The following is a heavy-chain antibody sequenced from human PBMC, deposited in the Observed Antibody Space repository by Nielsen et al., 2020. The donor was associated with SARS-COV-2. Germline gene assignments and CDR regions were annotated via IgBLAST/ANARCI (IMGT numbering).Heavy chain of an antibody. CDR2: IHPGDSET. CDR3: ARRYYYDSSDNFPSYAFDI. D-gene: IGHD3-22*01. CDR1: GHSFSTYW. V-gene: IGHV5-51*01. J-gene: IGHJ3*02. Sequence: GGSLRPSCKGSGHSFSTYWIGGVRQMPGKGREGTGIIHPGDSETRYSPSLQGQVTMSADKSISTAYLQWSSLKASDTAMYYCARRYYYDSSDNFPSYAFDIWGQGTMVTVSS.